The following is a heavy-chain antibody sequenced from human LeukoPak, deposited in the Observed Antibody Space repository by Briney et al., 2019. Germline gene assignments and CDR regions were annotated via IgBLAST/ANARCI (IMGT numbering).Heavy chain of an antibody. D-gene: IGHD3-3*01. J-gene: IGHJ4*02. V-gene: IGHV3-7*03. CDR3: ARGYYDFWSGYYPYYFDY. CDR1: GFTFSSYW. Sequence: HPGGSLRLSCAASGFTFSSYWMSWVRQAPGKGLEWVANIKQDGSEKYYVDSVKGRFTISRDNAKNSLYLQMNSLRAEDTAVYYCARGYYDFWSGYYPYYFDYWGQGTLVTVSS. CDR2: IKQDGSEK.